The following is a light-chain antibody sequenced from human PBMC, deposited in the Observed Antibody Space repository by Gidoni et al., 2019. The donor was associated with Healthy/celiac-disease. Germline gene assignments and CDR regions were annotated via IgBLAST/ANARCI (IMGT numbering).Light chain of an antibody. Sequence: DIQFTQSPSSLSASVGDRVTITCRASQSISSYLNWYQQKPGKAPKLLIYAASSLQSGVPSRFSGSGSGTDFTFTISSLQPEDFATYCWQQSYSTPLTFGGGTKVEIK. CDR3: QQSYSTPLT. CDR2: AAS. CDR1: QSISSY. J-gene: IGKJ4*01. V-gene: IGKV1-39*01.